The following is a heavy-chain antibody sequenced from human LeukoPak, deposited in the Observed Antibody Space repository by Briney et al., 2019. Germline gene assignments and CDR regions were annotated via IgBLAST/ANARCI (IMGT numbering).Heavy chain of an antibody. CDR1: GYTFTDYC. D-gene: IGHD4-17*01. J-gene: IGHJ4*02. Sequence: ASVKLSCKAFGYTFTDYCMHWVRQARGQGLEWMGVASPSGGTTTYAQKFQGRVTVTRDTSTSTVYMELTSLRSEDTAVYYCARNHDYGPCEGPAALDYWGQGTLVTVSS. V-gene: IGHV1-46*01. CDR3: ARNHDYGPCEGPAALDY. CDR2: ASPSGGTT.